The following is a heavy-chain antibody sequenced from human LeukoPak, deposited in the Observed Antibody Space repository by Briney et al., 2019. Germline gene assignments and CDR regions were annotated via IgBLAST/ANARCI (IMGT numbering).Heavy chain of an antibody. J-gene: IGHJ6*03. V-gene: IGHV3-48*01. CDR2: ISSSSSTI. CDR1: GFTFSSYS. CDR3: ARAAVTSSYYYYYYMDV. D-gene: IGHD2-21*02. Sequence: GGSLRLSCAASGFTFSSYSMNCVRQAPGKGLEWVSYISSSSSTIYYADSVRGRFTISRDNAKNSLFLQMNSLRAGDTAVYYCARAAVTSSYYYYYYMDVWGKGSTVTVSS.